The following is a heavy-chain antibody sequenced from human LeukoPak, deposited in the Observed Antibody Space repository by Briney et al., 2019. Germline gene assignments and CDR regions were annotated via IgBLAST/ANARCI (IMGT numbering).Heavy chain of an antibody. CDR1: GFTFRSNG. V-gene: IGHV3-33*01. CDR3: ARDNDYGGNPGSWFDS. CDR2: IWYDGSSK. D-gene: IGHD4-23*01. J-gene: IGHJ5*01. Sequence: GGSLRLSCAASGFTFRSNGIHWVRQAPGKGLEWVAVIWYDGSSKYYSDSVKGRFTVSRDYSKDTVDLQMNSLRVEDTAVYYCARDNDYGGNPGSWFDSWGQGTLVTASS.